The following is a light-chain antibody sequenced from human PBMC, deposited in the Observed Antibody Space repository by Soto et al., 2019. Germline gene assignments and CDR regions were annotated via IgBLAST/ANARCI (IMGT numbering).Light chain of an antibody. Sequence: IQITKSPSTLSASVGDRVTIACRASQNINNWLAWYQQKPGKAPKLLIYAASSLESGVPSRFSGSRSGTEFTLTISSLQPDDCATYFCQHYESIPWTFGQGTKVELK. J-gene: IGKJ1*01. CDR1: QNINNW. CDR3: QHYESIPWT. CDR2: AAS. V-gene: IGKV1-5*01.